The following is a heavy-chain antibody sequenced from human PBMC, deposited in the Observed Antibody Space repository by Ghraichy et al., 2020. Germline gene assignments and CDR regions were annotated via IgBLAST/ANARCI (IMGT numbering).Heavy chain of an antibody. D-gene: IGHD3-22*01. CDR2: INPNSGGT. Sequence: ASVKVSCKASGYTFTGYYMHWVRQAPGQGLEWMGWINPNSGGTNYAQKFQGRVTMTRDTSISTAYMELSRLRSDDTAVYYCARDLQYYYDSSGAAWGQGTLVTVSS. J-gene: IGHJ5*02. V-gene: IGHV1-2*02. CDR1: GYTFTGYY. CDR3: ARDLQYYYDSSGAA.